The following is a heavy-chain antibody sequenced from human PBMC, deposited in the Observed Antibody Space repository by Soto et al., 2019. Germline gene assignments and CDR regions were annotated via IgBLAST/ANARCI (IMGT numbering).Heavy chain of an antibody. D-gene: IGHD1-7*01. CDR2: MNDSGNT. CDR1: GGSFSGYY. Sequence: QVQLQQWGAGLLKPSETLSLTCAVSGGSFSGYYWSWIRQPPGKGLEWIGEMNDSGNTKYNASIESRVAISVDPSKGHFSLTLTSVTAADKAVYYCASQRWNYIYWGQGTLVAVSS. V-gene: IGHV4-34*01. CDR3: ASQRWNYIY. J-gene: IGHJ4*02.